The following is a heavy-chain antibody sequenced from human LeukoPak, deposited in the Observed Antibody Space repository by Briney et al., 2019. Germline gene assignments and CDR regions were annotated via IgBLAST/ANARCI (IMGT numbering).Heavy chain of an antibody. CDR1: DHTFTSYG. Sequence: ASGKVSCKAPDHTFTSYGFSWVRQVPGQGLEWMGWISAHNGNTNYAQKLRGGLSMTTDTSTSTVYMELRGLRSDDTAVYYCARDLGQQLNYYYYGMDVWGQGTTVTVSS. D-gene: IGHD6-13*01. CDR2: ISAHNGNT. CDR3: ARDLGQQLNYYYYGMDV. V-gene: IGHV1-18*01. J-gene: IGHJ6*02.